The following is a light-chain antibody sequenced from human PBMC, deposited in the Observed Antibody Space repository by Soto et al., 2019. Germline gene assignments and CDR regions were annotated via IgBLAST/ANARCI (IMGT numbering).Light chain of an antibody. V-gene: IGKV3-15*01. CDR1: QSVSTN. J-gene: IGKJ1*01. CDR3: QQYNDWPQT. CDR2: GAS. Sequence: EIVMTQSPGTLSLSPGERATLSCRAGQSVSTNLAWYKQIPGQAPRLLIYGASTRATGIPARFSGSGSGTEFTLAISSLQSEDFAVYYCQQYNDWPQTFGLGSKVNIK.